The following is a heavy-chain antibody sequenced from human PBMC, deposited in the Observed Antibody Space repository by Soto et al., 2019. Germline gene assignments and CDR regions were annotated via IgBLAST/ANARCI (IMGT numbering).Heavy chain of an antibody. J-gene: IGHJ5*02. Sequence: SLRLSCAASGFTFSSYAMSWVRQAPGKGLEWVSAISGSGGSTYYADSVKGRFTISRDNSKNTLYLQMNSLRAEDTAVYYCAKDLTSIFGVVIIDWFDPWGQGTLVTAPQ. CDR1: GFTFSSYA. CDR3: AKDLTSIFGVVIIDWFDP. CDR2: ISGSGGST. D-gene: IGHD3-3*01. V-gene: IGHV3-23*01.